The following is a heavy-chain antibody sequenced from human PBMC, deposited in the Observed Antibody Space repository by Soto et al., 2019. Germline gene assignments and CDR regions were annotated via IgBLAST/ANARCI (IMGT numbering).Heavy chain of an antibody. Sequence: ASVKVSCKASGYTFTDYAIHWVRQAPGQGLEWMGWINVGNGNTGYSRKFQGRVTNARDMSASTAYIEVTSLTSEDTAIYDCAREGAHYTTLEQWGKGTLVTVDS. CDR1: GYTFTDYA. CDR2: INVGNGNT. CDR3: AREGAHYTTLEQ. V-gene: IGHV1-3*01. D-gene: IGHD1-26*01. J-gene: IGHJ1*01.